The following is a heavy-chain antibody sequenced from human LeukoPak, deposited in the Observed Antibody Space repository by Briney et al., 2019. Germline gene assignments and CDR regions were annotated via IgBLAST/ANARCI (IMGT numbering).Heavy chain of an antibody. V-gene: IGHV3-15*01. J-gene: IGHJ1*01. D-gene: IGHD3-3*01. Sequence: GFLRLSCAASGFTFRDAWMTWVRQAPGKGLEWVGRIRSKTDGGTTDYAVSVQGRFTISRDDSKNTLYLQMSSLKTEDTAVYYCAKHIYGVVSIQQWGQGTLVTVSS. CDR1: GFTFRDAW. CDR3: AKHIYGVVSIQQ. CDR2: IRSKTDGGTT.